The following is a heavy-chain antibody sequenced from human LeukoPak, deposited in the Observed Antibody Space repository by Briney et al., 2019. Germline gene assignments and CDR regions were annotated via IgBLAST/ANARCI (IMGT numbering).Heavy chain of an antibody. J-gene: IGHJ3*02. D-gene: IGHD3-22*01. V-gene: IGHV3-30*03. CDR3: ARGGSYYDNSGGAFDI. CDR2: ISYDGSNK. Sequence: GGSLRLSCAASGFTFSTYGMHWVRQAPGKGLEWVSLISYDGSNKFYADSVKGRFTTSRDNSKNTLYLQMNSLRADDTAMYYCARGGSYYDNSGGAFDIWGQGTMVTVSS. CDR1: GFTFSTYG.